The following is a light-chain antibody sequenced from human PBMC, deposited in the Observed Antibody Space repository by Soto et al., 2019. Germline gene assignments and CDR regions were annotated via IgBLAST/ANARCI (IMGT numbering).Light chain of an antibody. V-gene: IGKV3-15*01. CDR1: QSVSSN. CDR2: AAS. J-gene: IGKJ2*01. CDR3: QQYANCPYT. Sequence: EIVMTQSPATLSVSPGESATLSCRASQSVSSNVAWFQQRPGQPPRLLIYAASVRATGIPARFRGSGSGREFTLAIGSLQSEDFALYFCQQYANCPYTFAQRT.